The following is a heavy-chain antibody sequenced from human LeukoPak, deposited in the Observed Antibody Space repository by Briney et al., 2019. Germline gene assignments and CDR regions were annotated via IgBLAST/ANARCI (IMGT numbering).Heavy chain of an antibody. D-gene: IGHD3-10*01. CDR1: GGTFSSYA. CDR3: ARRSRRGVMADAFDI. CDR2: TIPIFGTA. J-gene: IGHJ3*02. V-gene: IGHV1-69*05. Sequence: SVKVSCKASGGTFSSYAISWVRQAPGQGLEWMGGTIPIFGTANYAQKFQGRVTITTDESTSTAYMELSSLRSEDTAVYYCARRSRRGVMADAFDIWGQGTMVTVSS.